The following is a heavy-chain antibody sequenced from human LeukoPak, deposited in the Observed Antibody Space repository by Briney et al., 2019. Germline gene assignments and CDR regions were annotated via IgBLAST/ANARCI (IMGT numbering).Heavy chain of an antibody. CDR1: GGTFSSYA. J-gene: IGHJ1*01. CDR3: ARDFSPYDLRY. Sequence: GSSVKASCKASGGTFSSYAISWVRQAPGQGLEWMGRIIPILGIANYAQKFQGRVTITADKSTSTAYMELSSLRSEDTAVYYCARDFSPYDLRYWGQGTLVTVSS. CDR2: IIPILGIA. V-gene: IGHV1-69*04. D-gene: IGHD3-3*01.